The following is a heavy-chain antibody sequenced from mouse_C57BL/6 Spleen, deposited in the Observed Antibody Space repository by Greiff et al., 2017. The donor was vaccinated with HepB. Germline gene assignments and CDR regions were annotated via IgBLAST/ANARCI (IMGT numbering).Heavy chain of an antibody. V-gene: IGHV1-69*01. CDR3: ARSWGTTVVGDY. CDR1: GYTFTSYW. Sequence: QVQLQQPGAELVMPGASVKLSCKASGYTFTSYWMHWVKQRPGQGLEWIGEIDPSDSYTNYNQKFKGKSTLTVDKSSSTAYMQVSSLTSEDSAVYYCARSWGTTVVGDYWGQGTTLTVSS. CDR2: IDPSDSYT. J-gene: IGHJ2*01. D-gene: IGHD1-1*01.